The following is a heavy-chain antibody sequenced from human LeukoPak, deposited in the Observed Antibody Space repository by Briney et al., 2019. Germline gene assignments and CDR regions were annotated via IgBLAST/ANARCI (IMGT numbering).Heavy chain of an antibody. D-gene: IGHD5-18*01. CDR3: ARSGYSYGYDY. V-gene: IGHV3-21*06. CDR2: ISSSSSYI. Sequence: PGRSLRLSCAASGFTISTHVMNWVRQAPGKGLEWVSCISSSSSYIYYADSVKGRFTISRDNAKNSLYLQMNSLRAEDTAVYYCARSGYSYGYDYWGQGTLVTVSS. J-gene: IGHJ4*02. CDR1: GFTISTHV.